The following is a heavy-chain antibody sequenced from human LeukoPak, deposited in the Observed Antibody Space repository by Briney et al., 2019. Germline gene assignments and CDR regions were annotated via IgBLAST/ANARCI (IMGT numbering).Heavy chain of an antibody. V-gene: IGHV3-21*01. J-gene: IGHJ3*02. D-gene: IGHD1-26*01. CDR2: ISSSSSYI. CDR1: GFTFSSFG. Sequence: GGSLRLSCAASGFTFSSFGMNWVRQAPGKGLEWVSSISSSSSYIYYADSVKGRFTISRDNAKNSLYLQMNSLRAEDTAVYYCAREELTIDAFDIWGQGTMVTVSS. CDR3: AREELTIDAFDI.